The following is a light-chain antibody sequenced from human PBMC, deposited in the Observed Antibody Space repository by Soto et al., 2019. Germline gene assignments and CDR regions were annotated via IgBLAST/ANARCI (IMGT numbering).Light chain of an antibody. CDR3: QTYNSAPWA. V-gene: IGKV1-27*01. CDR2: AAY. J-gene: IGKJ1*01. Sequence: DTQITQSPSSLSSSIGERVTITCRASQDIKTYVAWYQQKPGKPPSLLIYAAYTLQSGVTSRFSGSGSGADFTLTISSLQPEDVATYYCQTYNSAPWAVAPGTQVDIK. CDR1: QDIKTY.